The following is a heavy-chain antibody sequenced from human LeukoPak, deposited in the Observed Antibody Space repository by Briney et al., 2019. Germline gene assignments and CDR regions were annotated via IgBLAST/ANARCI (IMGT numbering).Heavy chain of an antibody. Sequence: GRSLRLSCAASGFTFSSYAMHWVRQAPGKGLEWVAVISYDGSNKYYADSVKGRFTISRDNSKNTLYLQMNSLRAEDTAVYYCARSSPGLALFDYWGQGTLVTVSS. D-gene: IGHD6-6*01. V-gene: IGHV3-30-3*01. CDR1: GFTFSSYA. CDR3: ARSSPGLALFDY. CDR2: ISYDGSNK. J-gene: IGHJ4*02.